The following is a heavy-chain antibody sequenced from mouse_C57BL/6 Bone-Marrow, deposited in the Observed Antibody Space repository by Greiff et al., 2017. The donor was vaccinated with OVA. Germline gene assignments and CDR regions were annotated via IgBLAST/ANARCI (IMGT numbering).Heavy chain of an antibody. J-gene: IGHJ2*01. CDR1: GYTFTSYW. Sequence: VQLQQPGAELVRPGTSVKLSCKASGYTFTSYWMHWVKQRPVQGLEWIGVIDPSDSYTNYNQKFKGKATLTVDTSSSTAYMQLSSLTSEDSAVYYCARAPRFDYWGQGTTLTVSS. V-gene: IGHV1-59*01. CDR3: ARAPRFDY. CDR2: IDPSDSYT.